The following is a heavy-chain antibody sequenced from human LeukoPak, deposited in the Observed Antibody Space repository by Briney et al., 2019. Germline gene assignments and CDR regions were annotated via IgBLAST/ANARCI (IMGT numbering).Heavy chain of an antibody. CDR1: GFTFSSYA. J-gene: IGHJ4*02. Sequence: SGGSLRLSCAASGFTFSSYAMSWVRQAPGKGLEWVSAISGSGGSTYYADSVKGRFTISRDNSKNTLYLQMNSLRAEDTAVYYCAKDVWSSGYSPDYWGQGTLVTVSS. CDR3: AKDVWSSGYSPDY. CDR2: ISGSGGST. D-gene: IGHD3-22*01. V-gene: IGHV3-23*01.